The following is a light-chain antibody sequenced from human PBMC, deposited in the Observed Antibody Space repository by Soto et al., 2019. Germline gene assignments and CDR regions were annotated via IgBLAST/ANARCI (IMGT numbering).Light chain of an antibody. V-gene: IGLV2-8*01. Sequence: QSALTQPASASGSPGQSVAISCTGTSSDVGGYNYVSWYQLHPRKAPKLMIYEVNMRPAGVPDRFSGSKSGNTASLTVSGIRAEDEADYYCSSYAGSNNYVFGTGTKVTVL. J-gene: IGLJ1*01. CDR1: SSDVGGYNY. CDR2: EVN. CDR3: SSYAGSNNYV.